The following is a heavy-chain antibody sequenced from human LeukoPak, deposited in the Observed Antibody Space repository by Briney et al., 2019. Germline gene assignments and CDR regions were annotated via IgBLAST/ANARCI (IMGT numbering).Heavy chain of an antibody. CDR2: ISGSGGST. J-gene: IGHJ2*01. CDR3: AKPRGRYSQNWYLDL. CDR1: GFTFSSYA. V-gene: IGHV3-23*01. D-gene: IGHD5-18*01. Sequence: GGSLRLSCAASGFTFSSYAMSWVRQAPGKGLEWVSAISGSGGSTYYADSVKGRFTISRDNSKNTLYLQMNSLRAEDTAVYYCAKPRGRYSQNWYLDLWGRGTLVTVSS.